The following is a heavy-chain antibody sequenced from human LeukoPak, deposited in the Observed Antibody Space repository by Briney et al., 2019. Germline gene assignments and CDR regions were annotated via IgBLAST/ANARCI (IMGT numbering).Heavy chain of an antibody. CDR3: ARLMGNTGRLYYYGMDV. CDR1: GGSISSYY. V-gene: IGHV4-59*01. CDR2: IYYSGST. J-gene: IGHJ6*02. Sequence: PSETLSLTCTVSGGSISSYYWSWIRQPPGKGLEWIGYIYYSGSTNYNPSLKSRVTISVDTSKNQFSLKLSSVTAADTAVYYCARLMGNTGRLYYYGMDVWGQGTTVTVSS. D-gene: IGHD2-8*01.